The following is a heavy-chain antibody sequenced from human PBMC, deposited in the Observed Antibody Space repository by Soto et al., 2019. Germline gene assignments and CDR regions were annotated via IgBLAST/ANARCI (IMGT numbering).Heavy chain of an antibody. CDR1: GSTFTSYG. CDR3: ARESSRIPRYYYYGMDV. V-gene: IGHV1-18*01. J-gene: IGHJ6*02. CDR2: ISAYNGNT. Sequence: QVQLVKSGAEVKKPGASVKVSCKASGSTFTSYGISWVRQAPGHGIEWMGWISAYNGNTNYAQKLQGRVTMTTDTTTSTAYMERRSLRSDDTAVYYWARESSRIPRYYYYGMDVWGQGTTVTVSS. D-gene: IGHD5-18*01.